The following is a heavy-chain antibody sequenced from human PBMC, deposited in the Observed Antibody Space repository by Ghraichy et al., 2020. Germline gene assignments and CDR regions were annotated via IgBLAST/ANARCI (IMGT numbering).Heavy chain of an antibody. J-gene: IGHJ6*02. CDR3: ARVHWGRNALFYYYYGMDV. D-gene: IGHD3-16*01. CDR2: IYYRGST. V-gene: IGHV4-59*01. Sequence: SETLSLTCTVSGGSISSSYWSWIRQPPGKGLEWIGYIYYRGSTNYKPSLKSRVTLSVDTSNNQFYLKLSYVTAADTAVYYCARVHWGRNALFYYYYGMDVWGQGTTCTVSS. CDR1: GGSISSSY.